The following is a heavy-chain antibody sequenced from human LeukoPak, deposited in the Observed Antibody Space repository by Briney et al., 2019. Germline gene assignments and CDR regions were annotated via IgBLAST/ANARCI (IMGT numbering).Heavy chain of an antibody. CDR2: MNPNSGNT. D-gene: IGHD6-19*01. CDR3: ARGLAIAVAGVIYYYMDV. J-gene: IGHJ6*03. CDR1: GYTFTSYD. V-gene: IGHV1-8*01. Sequence: GASVKVSCKASGYTFTSYDINWVRQATGQGLEWMGWMNPNSGNTAYAQKFQGRVTMTSNTSIPPAYMELSSLRSEDTAVYYCARGLAIAVAGVIYYYMDVWGKGTTVTVSS.